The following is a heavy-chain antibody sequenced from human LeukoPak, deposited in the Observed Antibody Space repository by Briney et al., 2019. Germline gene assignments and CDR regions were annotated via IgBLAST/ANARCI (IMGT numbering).Heavy chain of an antibody. CDR1: GFTFSSYG. CDR2: IKQDGSEK. D-gene: IGHD3-3*01. CDR3: ARSRLLDY. J-gene: IGHJ4*02. Sequence: PGGSLRLSCAASGFTFSSYGMHWVRQAPGKGLEWVANIKQDGSEKYYVDSVKGRFTISRDNAKNSLYLQMNSLRAEDTAVYYCARSRLLDYWGQGTLVTVSS. V-gene: IGHV3-7*01.